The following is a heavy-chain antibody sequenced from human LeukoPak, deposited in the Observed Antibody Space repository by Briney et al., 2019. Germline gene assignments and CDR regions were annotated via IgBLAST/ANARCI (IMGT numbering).Heavy chain of an antibody. CDR1: GFTFSNNW. J-gene: IGHJ4*02. CDR2: AKKDASEK. D-gene: IGHD6-13*01. CDR3: AKDRTYSSRQFDY. V-gene: IGHV3-7*03. Sequence: GGSLRLSCAASGFTFSNNWMTWVRQAPGKGLEWVASAKKDASEKYYADSVKGRFTISRDNAKNSLYLQMNSLRAEDTALYYCAKDRTYSSRQFDYWGQGTLVTVSS.